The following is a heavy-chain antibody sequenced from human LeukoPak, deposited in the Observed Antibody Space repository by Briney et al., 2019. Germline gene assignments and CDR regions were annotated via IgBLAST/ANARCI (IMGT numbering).Heavy chain of an antibody. V-gene: IGHV3-23*01. CDR1: GFPFSSHG. CDR2: VSPGGGPT. J-gene: IGHJ4*02. CDR3: AKDGAWLRFDD. D-gene: IGHD5-12*01. Sequence: GGSLRLSCAGSGFPFSSHGMNWVRQAPGKGLEWVSGVSPGGGPTYYADSVRGRFTISRDDSKNTLYLQMKNLRAEDTAVCYCAKDGAWLRFDDWGQGTLVTVSS.